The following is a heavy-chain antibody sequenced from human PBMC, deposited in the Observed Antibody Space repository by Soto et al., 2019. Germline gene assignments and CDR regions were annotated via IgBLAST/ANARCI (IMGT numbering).Heavy chain of an antibody. V-gene: IGHV4-31*03. CDR3: AFMVRPNWFDP. Sequence: PSETLSLTCTVSGGSISSGGYYWSWIRQHPGKGLEWIGYIYYSGSTYYNPSLKSRVTISVDTSKNQLSLKLSSVTAADTAVYYCAFMVRPNWFDPWGQGTLVTVSS. J-gene: IGHJ5*02. D-gene: IGHD3-10*01. CDR1: GGSISSGGYY. CDR2: IYYSGST.